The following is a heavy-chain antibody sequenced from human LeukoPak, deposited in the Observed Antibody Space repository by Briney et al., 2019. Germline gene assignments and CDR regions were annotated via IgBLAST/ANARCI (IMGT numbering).Heavy chain of an antibody. CDR2: INGSGGTT. CDR1: GFSFSSYA. Sequence: PGGCLRLSSAASGFSFSSYAMSWVRQAPGKGLEWVSAINGSGGTTNYADSVKGRFTISRDNSKNTLSLQMDSLRAEDTAVYYCAKVGSSMSFYYYYGMDVWGQGTTVTVSS. D-gene: IGHD6-13*01. CDR3: AKVGSSMSFYYYYGMDV. V-gene: IGHV3-23*01. J-gene: IGHJ6*02.